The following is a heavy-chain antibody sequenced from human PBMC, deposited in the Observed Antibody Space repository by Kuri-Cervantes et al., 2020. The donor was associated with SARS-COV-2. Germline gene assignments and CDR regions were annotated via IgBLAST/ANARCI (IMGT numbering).Heavy chain of an antibody. CDR3: ARDGVADYYYYDMDV. J-gene: IGHJ6*03. Sequence: LSLTCAASGFTFSSYGMHWVRQAPGKGLEWVAVIWYGGSNKYYADSVKGRFTISRDNSKNTLYLQMNSLRAEDTAVYYCARDGVADYYYYDMDVWGKGTTVTVSS. D-gene: IGHD2-15*01. V-gene: IGHV3-33*01. CDR2: IWYGGSNK. CDR1: GFTFSSYG.